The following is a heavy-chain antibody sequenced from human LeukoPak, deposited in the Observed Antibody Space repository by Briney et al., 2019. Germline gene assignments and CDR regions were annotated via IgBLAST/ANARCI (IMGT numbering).Heavy chain of an antibody. V-gene: IGHV1-2*02. CDR1: GYTFTGYY. J-gene: IGHJ3*02. Sequence: ASVKVSCKASGYTFTGYYMHWVRQAPGQGLEWMGWINPNSGGTNYAQKFQGRVTMTRDTSISTAYMELSRLRSDDTAVYYCATTFFIDGYDAFDIWGQGTTVTVSS. D-gene: IGHD2/OR15-2a*01. CDR3: ATTFFIDGYDAFDI. CDR2: INPNSGGT.